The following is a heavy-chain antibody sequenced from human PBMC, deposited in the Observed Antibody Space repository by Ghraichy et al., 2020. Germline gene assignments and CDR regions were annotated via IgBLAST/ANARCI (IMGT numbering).Heavy chain of an antibody. CDR2: ISGSGGST. CDR1: GFTFSSYA. CDR3: AKMYFDDIVVVPAAMFPLHYGMDV. V-gene: IGHV3-23*01. Sequence: GGSLRLSCAASGFTFSSYAMSWVRQAPGKGLEWVSAISGSGGSTYYADSVKGRFTISRDNSKNTLYLQMNSLRAEDTAVYYCAKMYFDDIVVVPAAMFPLHYGMDVWGQGTTVTVSS. J-gene: IGHJ6*02. D-gene: IGHD2-2*01.